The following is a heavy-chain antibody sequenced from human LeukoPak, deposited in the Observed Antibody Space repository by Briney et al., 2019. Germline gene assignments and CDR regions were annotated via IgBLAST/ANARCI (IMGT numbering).Heavy chain of an antibody. V-gene: IGHV3-30*02. Sequence: GGSLRLSCAASGLLFSSYGMHWVRQAPGKGLDWVAFIRDDGGDKNYGDSVKGRFTISRDNSQNTLYLQMNSLRPDDTAVYYCAKLRYSSGWTGVDYWGQGTLVTVSS. D-gene: IGHD6-19*01. CDR2: IRDDGGDK. CDR3: AKLRYSSGWTGVDY. J-gene: IGHJ4*02. CDR1: GLLFSSYG.